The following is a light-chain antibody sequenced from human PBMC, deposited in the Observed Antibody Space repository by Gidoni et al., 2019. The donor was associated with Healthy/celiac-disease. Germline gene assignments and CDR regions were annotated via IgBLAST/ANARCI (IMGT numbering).Light chain of an antibody. V-gene: IGKV3-20*01. CDR1: QSVRRSY. CDR3: QQYGSSPLT. J-gene: IGKJ4*01. CDR2: VAS. Sequence: EIVLTQSPGTLSLSPGERATLSCRASQSVRRSYLAWYQQTPGQAPRLLIYVASSRATGIPDRFSGSWFGTDFTLTISRLEPEDFAVYYCQQYGSSPLTFGGGTKVEIK.